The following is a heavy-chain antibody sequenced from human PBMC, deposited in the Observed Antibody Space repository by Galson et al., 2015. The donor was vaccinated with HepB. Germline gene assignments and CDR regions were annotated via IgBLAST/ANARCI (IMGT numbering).Heavy chain of an antibody. Sequence: SLRLSCAASGFTFDDYGMSWVRQAPGKGLEWVSGINWNGGSTGYADSVKGRFTISRDNAKNSLYLQMNSLRAEDTALYYCARARTVLWELPFDYWGQGTLVTVSS. CDR1: GFTFDDYG. CDR2: INWNGGST. CDR3: ARARTVLWELPFDY. D-gene: IGHD1-26*01. V-gene: IGHV3-20*04. J-gene: IGHJ4*02.